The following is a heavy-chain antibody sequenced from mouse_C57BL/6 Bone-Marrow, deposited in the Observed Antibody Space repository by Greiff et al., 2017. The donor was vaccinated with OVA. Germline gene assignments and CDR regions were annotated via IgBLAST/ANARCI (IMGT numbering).Heavy chain of an antibody. CDR1: GFSLSTFGMG. CDR2: IGWDDDK. V-gene: IGHV8-8*01. Sequence: QVTLKECGPGILQPSQTLSLTCSFSGFSLSTFGMGVGWIRQPSGKGLEWRAHIGWDDDKYYNPALKSRLTISKDTSKNQLFLKIANVDTADTATYYCARIAIHCYWYFDVWGTGTTVTVSS. CDR3: ARIAIHCYWYFDV. J-gene: IGHJ1*03.